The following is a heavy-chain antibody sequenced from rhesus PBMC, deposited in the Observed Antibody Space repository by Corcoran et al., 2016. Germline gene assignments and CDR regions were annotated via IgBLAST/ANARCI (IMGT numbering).Heavy chain of an antibody. CDR1: GYSISSGYG. J-gene: IGHJ4*01. D-gene: IGHD1-44*01. CDR2: IYGGNGST. Sequence: QVQLQESGPGLVKPSETLSLPCAVSGYSISSGYGWGWILPPPGKGLEWIGQIYGGNGSTYYNHSLKSRVTVSKDTSKNQFSLKLSSVTAADTAVYYCARESSGNPDYWGQGVLVTVSS. V-gene: IGHV4-127*01. CDR3: ARESSGNPDY.